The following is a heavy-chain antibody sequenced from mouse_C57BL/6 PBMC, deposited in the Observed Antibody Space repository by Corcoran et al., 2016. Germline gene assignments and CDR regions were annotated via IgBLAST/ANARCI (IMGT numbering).Heavy chain of an antibody. CDR2: IYPGSGNT. CDR1: GYTFTDYY. D-gene: IGHD2-3*01. V-gene: IGHV1-76*01. J-gene: IGHJ1*03. Sequence: QVQLKQSGAELVGPGASVKLSCKASGYTFTDYYINWVKQRPGQGLEWIARIYPGSGNTYYNEKFKGKATLTAEKSSSTAYMQLSSLTSEDSAVYFCARWLLRERYFDVWGTGTTVTVSS. CDR3: ARWLLRERYFDV.